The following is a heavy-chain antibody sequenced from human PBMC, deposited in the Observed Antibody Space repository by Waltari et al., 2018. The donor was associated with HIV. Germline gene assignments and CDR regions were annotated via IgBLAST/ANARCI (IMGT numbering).Heavy chain of an antibody. CDR3: AREVYSGYDRGIDY. Sequence: QVQLQESGPGLVKPSETLSLACAVSGYSISSGYYWGWIRQPPGKGLEWIGSFYLSGSTYYNPSLKRRVTISVDTSKNQFSLKLSSVIAADTAVYYCAREVYSGYDRGIDYWGQGTLVTVSS. V-gene: IGHV4-38-2*02. CDR2: FYLSGST. J-gene: IGHJ4*02. CDR1: GYSISSGYY. D-gene: IGHD5-12*01.